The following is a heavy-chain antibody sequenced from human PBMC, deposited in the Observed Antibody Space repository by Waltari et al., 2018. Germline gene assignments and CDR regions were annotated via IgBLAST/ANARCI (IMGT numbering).Heavy chain of an antibody. D-gene: IGHD3-9*01. Sequence: EVQLVESGGGLVQPGGSLRLSCAASGFTFSSYEMNWVRQAPGKGLEWVSYISSSGSTIYYADAVKGRFTISRDNAKNSLYLQMNSLRAEDTAVYYCAREKGREYDILTGYSRNRDAFDIWGQGTMVTVSS. CDR3: AREKGREYDILTGYSRNRDAFDI. CDR2: ISSSGSTI. V-gene: IGHV3-48*03. J-gene: IGHJ3*02. CDR1: GFTFSSYE.